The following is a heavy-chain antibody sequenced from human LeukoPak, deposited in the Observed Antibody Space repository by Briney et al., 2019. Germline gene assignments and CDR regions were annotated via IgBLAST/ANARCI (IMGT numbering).Heavy chain of an antibody. D-gene: IGHD2-2*02. CDR2: INPSGGST. CDR3: ARDEYCSSTSCYTIFS. CDR1: GYTFTSYY. Sequence: ASVKVSCKASGYTFTSYYMHWVRQAPGQGLEWMGIINPSGGSTSYAQKFQGRVTMTRDTSTSTVYMELSSLRSDDTAVYYCARDEYCSSTSCYTIFSWGQGTLVTVSS. J-gene: IGHJ5*02. V-gene: IGHV1-46*01.